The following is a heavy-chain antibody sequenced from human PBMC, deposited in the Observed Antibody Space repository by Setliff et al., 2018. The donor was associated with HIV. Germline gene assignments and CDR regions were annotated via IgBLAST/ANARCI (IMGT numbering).Heavy chain of an antibody. D-gene: IGHD1-1*01. CDR3: ARGSWKDGAHGYFFDY. CDR2: IYHTGIT. J-gene: IGHJ4*02. CDR1: GGSFSGYY. Sequence: SETLSLTCAVYGGSFSGYYWSWIRQPPGKGLEWIGYIYHTGITKYNPSLTSRLSTSIDTSKNQFSLSLTSVTAADTAVYYCARGSWKDGAHGYFFDYWGQGTLVTVSS. V-gene: IGHV4-34*01.